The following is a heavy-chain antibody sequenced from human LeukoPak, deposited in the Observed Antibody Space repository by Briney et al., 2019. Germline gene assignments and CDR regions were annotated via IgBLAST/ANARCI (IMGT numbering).Heavy chain of an antibody. V-gene: IGHV3-23*01. CDR2: ISGGGDT. CDR3: TKDPGYSRSLDH. D-gene: IGHD6-13*01. CDR1: GFTFSSYA. Sequence: PGGSLRLSCAGSGFTFSSYARSWVRQAPGKGLEWVSAISGGGDTYYGDSVKGRFTISRDNSKNTLYLQVNSLRAEDTAVYYCTKDPGYSRSLDHWGQGTLVTVSS. J-gene: IGHJ5*02.